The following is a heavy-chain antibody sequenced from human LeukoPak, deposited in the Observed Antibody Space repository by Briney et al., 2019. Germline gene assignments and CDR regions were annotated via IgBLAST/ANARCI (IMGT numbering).Heavy chain of an antibody. V-gene: IGHV1-69*05. D-gene: IGHD5-12*01. CDR1: GGTFSSYA. J-gene: IGHJ6*03. Sequence: GASVKVSCKASGGTFSSYAVSWVRLAPGQGLEWMGGIIPIFGTANYAQKFQGRVTITTDESTSTAYMELSSLRSEDTAVYYCASDHPGPWPYYYYMDVWGKGTTVTVSS. CDR3: ASDHPGPWPYYYYMDV. CDR2: IIPIFGTA.